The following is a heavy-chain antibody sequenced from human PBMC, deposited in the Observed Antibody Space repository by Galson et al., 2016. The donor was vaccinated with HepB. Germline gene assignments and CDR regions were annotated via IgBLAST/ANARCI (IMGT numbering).Heavy chain of an antibody. CDR2: IGTSPETT. CDR1: GFTFSSYS. J-gene: IGHJ4*02. Sequence: SLRLSCAASGFTFSSYSMTWVRQAPGKGLEWLAYIGTSPETTHYADSVKGRFTISRDNAENSLFLQMHSLRDDDTAVYFCARNDYGDYGVEYWGQGTPVTVSS. D-gene: IGHD4-17*01. V-gene: IGHV3-48*02. CDR3: ARNDYGDYGVEY.